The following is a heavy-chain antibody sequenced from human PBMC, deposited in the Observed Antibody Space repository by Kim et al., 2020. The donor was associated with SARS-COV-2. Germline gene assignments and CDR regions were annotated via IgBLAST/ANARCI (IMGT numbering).Heavy chain of an antibody. CDR1: GYTFTSYA. V-gene: IGHV7-4-1*02. CDR3: AREWDGSDWYGLEASSDY. Sequence: ASVKVSCKASGYTFTSYAINWVRQAPGQGLEWMGWINTNTGNPKYAQGFTGRFVFSLDTSVSTAYLQISRLKAEDTAVYYCAREWDGSDWYGLEASSDYWGQGTLVTVSS. CDR2: INTNTGNP. J-gene: IGHJ4*02. D-gene: IGHD6-19*01.